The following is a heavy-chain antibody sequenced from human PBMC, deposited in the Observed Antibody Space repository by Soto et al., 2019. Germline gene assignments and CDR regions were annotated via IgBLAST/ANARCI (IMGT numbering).Heavy chain of an antibody. CDR3: ARDPEGF. Sequence: QVQLVESGGGVVQPGRPLKLSCTASGLTFSSYAMNWVRQAPAKGLEWVAVISQDGSNKYYADSVKGRFTISRDNSKNTLYLQMNSLRAEDTAVYYCARDPEGFGGHRTLVTGSS. V-gene: IGHV3-30-3*01. CDR2: ISQDGSNK. CDR1: GLTFSSYA. J-gene: IGHJ4*01.